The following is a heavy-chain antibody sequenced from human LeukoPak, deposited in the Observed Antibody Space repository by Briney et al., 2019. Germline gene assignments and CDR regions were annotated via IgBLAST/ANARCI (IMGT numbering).Heavy chain of an antibody. Sequence: GRSLRLSCAASGFTFSTYAMHWVRQAPGKGLEYVSAISTDGGGTYYANSVKGRFTISRDNSKNSLYLQMGSLRTEDMAVYYCARYRDTTYDYWGQGTLVTVSS. CDR2: ISTDGGGT. V-gene: IGHV3-64*01. CDR3: ARYRDTTYDY. CDR1: GFTFSTYA. D-gene: IGHD1-1*01. J-gene: IGHJ4*02.